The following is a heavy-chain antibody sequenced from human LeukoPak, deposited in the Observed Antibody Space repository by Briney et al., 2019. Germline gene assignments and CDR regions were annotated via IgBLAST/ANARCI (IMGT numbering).Heavy chain of an antibody. CDR2: IIPILGIA. CDR1: GGTFSSYA. V-gene: IGHV1-69*04. D-gene: IGHD3-22*01. CDR3: ARSYYYDSSAFDI. Sequence: SVKVSCKASGGTFSSYAISWVRQAPGQGLEWMGRIIPILGIANYAQKFQGRVTITADKSTSTAYMELSSLRSEDTAVYYCARSYYYDSSAFDIWGQGTMVTVSS. J-gene: IGHJ3*02.